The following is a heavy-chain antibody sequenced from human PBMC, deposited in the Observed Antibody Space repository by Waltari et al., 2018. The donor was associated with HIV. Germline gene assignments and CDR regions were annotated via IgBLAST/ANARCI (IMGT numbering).Heavy chain of an antibody. CDR3: AKGVAYDLLTGFSPLDY. D-gene: IGHD3-9*01. V-gene: IGHV3-23*01. CDR2: ISGDGITT. CDR1: QFSLSTFA. J-gene: IGHJ4*02. Sequence: EVQLLESGGGLAQPGGSLRVSCAASQFSLSTFAMCWVRQAPGTGLEWVSSISGDGITTYYADSVKGRLTISRDNSKNTLSLQMSSLRGEDTAVYYCAKGVAYDLLTGFSPLDYWGQGTLVTVSS.